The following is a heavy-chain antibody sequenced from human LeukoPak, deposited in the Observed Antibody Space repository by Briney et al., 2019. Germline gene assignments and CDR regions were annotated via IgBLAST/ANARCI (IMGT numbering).Heavy chain of an antibody. Sequence: SETLSLTCAVSGASISGSGYYLGWIRQPPGKGLEWIGNIYYTGSTYYNASLQSRVTISVDTSKNQFSLRLNSVTAADTAMYYCVKSGGYGLIDYWGQGTLVTVSS. CDR1: GASISGSGYY. CDR2: IYYTGST. J-gene: IGHJ4*02. CDR3: VKSGGYGLIDY. D-gene: IGHD1-26*01. V-gene: IGHV4-39*01.